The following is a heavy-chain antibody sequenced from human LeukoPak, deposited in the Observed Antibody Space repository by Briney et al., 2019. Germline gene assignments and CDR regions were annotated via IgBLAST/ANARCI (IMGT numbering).Heavy chain of an antibody. D-gene: IGHD1-26*01. J-gene: IGHJ5*02. V-gene: IGHV1-18*01. CDR2: ISANNGNT. CDR1: GYTFTSYG. CDR3: ARDSQWEARFDP. Sequence: GASVKVSCKASGYTFTSYGISWVRQAPGQGLEWMGWISANNGNTNYAQKFQGRVTMTTDTSTTTACMELRSLISDDTAVYYCARDSQWEARFDPWGQGTLVTVSS.